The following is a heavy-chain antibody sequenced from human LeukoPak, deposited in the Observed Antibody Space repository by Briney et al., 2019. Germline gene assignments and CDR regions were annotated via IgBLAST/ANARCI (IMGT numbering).Heavy chain of an antibody. J-gene: IGHJ6*04. CDR1: GFTFSSYS. D-gene: IGHD3-10*01. CDR3: ATAYYYGSGSYNYYYYGMDV. Sequence: PGGSLRLSCVASGFTFSSYSMNWVRQAPGKGLEWVSSITSSSSSIYYSDSLKGRFTISRDNAKNSLYLQMSSLSAEDTAVYYCATAYYYGSGSYNYYYYGMDVWGKGTTVTVSS. V-gene: IGHV3-21*01. CDR2: ITSSSSSI.